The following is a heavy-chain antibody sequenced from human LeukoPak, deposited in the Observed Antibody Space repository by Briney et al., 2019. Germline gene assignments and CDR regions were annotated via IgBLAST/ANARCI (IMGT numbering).Heavy chain of an antibody. CDR1: GFTFSTYA. CDR3: AKDRIAGKYYYYGMDV. J-gene: IGHJ6*02. D-gene: IGHD1-20*01. V-gene: IGHV3-23*01. CDR2: ISGSGGGT. Sequence: GGSLRLSCAASGFTFSTYAMSWVRQAAGKGLEWVSLISGSGGGTYYADSVKGRFTISRDNSKNTLYLQMNSLRAEDTAVYYCAKDRIAGKYYYYGMDVWGQGTTVTVSS.